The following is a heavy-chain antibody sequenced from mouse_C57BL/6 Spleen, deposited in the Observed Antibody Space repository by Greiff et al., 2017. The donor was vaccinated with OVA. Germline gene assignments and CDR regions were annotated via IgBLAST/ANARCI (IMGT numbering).Heavy chain of an antibody. CDR3: TRGGVTTNYFDY. CDR2: IDPETGGT. V-gene: IGHV1-15*01. CDR1: GYTFTDYE. D-gene: IGHD2-2*01. J-gene: IGHJ2*01. Sequence: QVQLKQSGAELVRPGASVTLSCKASGYTFTDYEMHWVKQTPVHGLEWIGAIDPETGGTAYNQTFKGKAILTADKSSSTAYMELRSLTSEDSAVYYCTRGGVTTNYFDYWGQGTTLTVSS.